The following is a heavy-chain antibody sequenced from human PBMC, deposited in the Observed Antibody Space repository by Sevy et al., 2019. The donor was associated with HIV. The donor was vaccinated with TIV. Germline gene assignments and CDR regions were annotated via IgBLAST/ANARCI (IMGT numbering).Heavy chain of an antibody. Sequence: GGSLRLSCEASKFTFSSYNMNWVRQAPGKGLEWISYIGSNDSTIYYATSGKGRFTISRDNAKKSLSLQMSRLRDEDTAVYYCAAAAGYCSINSCSDAFNIWGQGTMVTVSS. V-gene: IGHV3-48*02. J-gene: IGHJ3*02. CDR3: AAAAGYCSINSCSDAFNI. CDR1: KFTFSSYN. CDR2: IGSNDSTI. D-gene: IGHD2-2*01.